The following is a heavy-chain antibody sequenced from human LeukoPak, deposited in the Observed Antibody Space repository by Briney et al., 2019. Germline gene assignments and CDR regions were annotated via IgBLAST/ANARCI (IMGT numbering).Heavy chain of an antibody. Sequence: TGRSLRLSCAASGFTFSSFGFHWVRQAPGKGLEWVALISSDGDDKYYADSVKGRFTISRDNSKNTLYLQMNSLRTEDTTIYYCAKPDGSGSYALNWGQGTLVIVSS. CDR2: ISSDGDDK. V-gene: IGHV3-30*18. J-gene: IGHJ4*02. CDR3: AKPDGSGSYALN. D-gene: IGHD3-10*01. CDR1: GFTFSSFG.